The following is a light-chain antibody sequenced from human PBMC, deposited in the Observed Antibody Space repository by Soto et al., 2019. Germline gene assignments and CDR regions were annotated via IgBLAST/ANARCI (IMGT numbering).Light chain of an antibody. CDR3: SSYTSGSSHYV. J-gene: IGLJ1*01. Sequence: QSALTQPASVSGSPGQSITISCTGTSSDVGAYYSVSWYQHHPGKAPKLIIYGVTNRPSGVSNRFSGSKSGNTASLTISGLQAEDEADYHCSSYTSGSSHYVFGTGTKDRP. CDR2: GVT. CDR1: SSDVGAYYS. V-gene: IGLV2-14*01.